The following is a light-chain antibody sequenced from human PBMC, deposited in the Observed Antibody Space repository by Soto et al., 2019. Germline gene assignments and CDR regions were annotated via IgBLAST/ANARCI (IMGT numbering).Light chain of an antibody. V-gene: IGLV2-8*01. J-gene: IGLJ3*02. CDR2: EAN. Sequence: QSVLTQPPSASGSPGQSVTLSCSGTSKDVGDNDHVSWYQQHPGKAPKLLISEANKRPSGVPDRFSGSTSGNTASLTFSGLRAEDEAEYYCSSYTARGVFGGGTKLTVL. CDR1: SKDVGDNDH. CDR3: SSYTARGV.